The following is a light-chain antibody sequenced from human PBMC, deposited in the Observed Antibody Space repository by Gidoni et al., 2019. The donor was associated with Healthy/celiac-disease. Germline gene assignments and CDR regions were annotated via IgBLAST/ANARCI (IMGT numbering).Light chain of an antibody. CDR3: QQYGSSRLT. Sequence: IVLTQSPGPLSLSPGERATLSCRVSQSVSSSYLAWYQQKPGQAPRLLIYGASSRATGIPDRFSGSGSGTDFTLTISRLEPEDFAVYYCQQYGSSRLTFGPGTKVEIK. CDR1: QSVSSSY. CDR2: GAS. V-gene: IGKV3-20*01. J-gene: IGKJ3*01.